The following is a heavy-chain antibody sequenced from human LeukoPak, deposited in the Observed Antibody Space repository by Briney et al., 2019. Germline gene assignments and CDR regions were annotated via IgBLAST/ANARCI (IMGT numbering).Heavy chain of an antibody. CDR2: IAYSGGST. D-gene: IGHD6-19*01. CDR3: AKDQRSIAVAGYFDY. J-gene: IGHJ4*02. Sequence: PGGSLRLSCAASGFTFSNYYMSWIRQAPGKGLEWVSAIAYSGGSTYYADSVKGRFTISRDNSKNTLYLQMNSLRAEDTAVYYCAKDQRSIAVAGYFDYWGQGTLVTVSS. V-gene: IGHV3-23*01. CDR1: GFTFSNYY.